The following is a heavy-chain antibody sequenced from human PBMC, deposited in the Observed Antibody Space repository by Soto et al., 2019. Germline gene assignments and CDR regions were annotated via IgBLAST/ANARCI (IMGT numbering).Heavy chain of an antibody. CDR1: GFTFSSYS. Sequence: EVQLVESGGGLVQPGGSLRLSCAASGFTFSSYSMSWVRQTHGKGLEWVSHISGGSSLIYYADSVKGRFTISRDNAENSLYLQMNSLRAEDTAVYYCATRSRGYSGYVKYWGQGTVVTVSS. J-gene: IGHJ4*02. D-gene: IGHD5-12*01. CDR2: ISGGSSLI. CDR3: ATRSRGYSGYVKY. V-gene: IGHV3-48*01.